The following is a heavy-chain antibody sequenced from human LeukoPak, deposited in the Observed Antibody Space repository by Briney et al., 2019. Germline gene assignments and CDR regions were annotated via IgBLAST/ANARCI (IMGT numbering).Heavy chain of an antibody. Sequence: SETLSLTCIVSGGSISSKNYYWGWVRQPPGKGLEWIASIYYTGSTYYNPSLKSRVTISVDTSKYQFSLKVSSVTAADTAVYYCARGLWDNLRFDYWGQGTLVTVSS. J-gene: IGHJ4*02. V-gene: IGHV4-39*01. D-gene: IGHD5/OR15-5a*01. CDR1: GGSISSKNYY. CDR3: ARGLWDNLRFDY. CDR2: IYYTGST.